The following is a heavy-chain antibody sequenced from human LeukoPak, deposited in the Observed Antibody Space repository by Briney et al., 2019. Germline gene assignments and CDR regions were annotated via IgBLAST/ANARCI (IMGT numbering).Heavy chain of an antibody. V-gene: IGHV4-34*01. CDR2: INPSGST. D-gene: IGHD2-21*01. J-gene: IGHJ6*02. CDR1: GGSFSGYY. Sequence: SDTLSLTCAVYGGSFSGYYWSWIRQPPGKVLERIGEINPSGSTNYNPSLKSRVTLSVDTSKNQFSLKLSSVTAADTAVYYCAREVGGGYYGMDVWGQGTTVTVSS. CDR3: AREVGGGYYGMDV.